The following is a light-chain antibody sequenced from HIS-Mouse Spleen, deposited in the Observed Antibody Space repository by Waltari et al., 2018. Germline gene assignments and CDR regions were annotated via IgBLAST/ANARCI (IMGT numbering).Light chain of an antibody. CDR3: CSYAGSSTFLV. Sequence: QSALTQPASVSGSPGQSITISCTGTSSDVGSYNLVSWYQQHPGKAPKLMLYEGSKRPSGVFNRFAGSKSGNTASLTISGLQAEDEADYYCCSYAGSSTFLVFGGGTKLTVL. J-gene: IGLJ2*01. CDR2: EGS. CDR1: SSDVGSYNL. V-gene: IGLV2-23*03.